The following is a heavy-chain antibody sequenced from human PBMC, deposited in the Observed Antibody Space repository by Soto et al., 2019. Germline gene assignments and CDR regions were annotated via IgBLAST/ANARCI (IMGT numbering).Heavy chain of an antibody. Sequence: PGGSLRLSCAASGFTFSSYAMHWVRQAPGKGLEWVAVISYDGSNKYYADSVKGRFTISRDNSKNTLYLQMNSLRAEDTAVYYCARGTIAVPFYWGQGTLVTVSS. CDR3: ARGTIAVPFY. CDR2: ISYDGSNK. J-gene: IGHJ4*02. CDR1: GFTFSSYA. V-gene: IGHV3-30-3*01. D-gene: IGHD6-19*01.